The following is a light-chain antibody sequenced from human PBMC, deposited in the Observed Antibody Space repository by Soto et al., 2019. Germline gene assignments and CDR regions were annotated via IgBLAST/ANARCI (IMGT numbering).Light chain of an antibody. CDR2: DVG. Sequence: QSALTQPASVSGSPGQSFTISCTGSSSDVGGYNYVSWYQQHPGKAPKLMLYDVGSRPSGVSNRFSGSKSGNTASLTISGLQAEDEADYYCCSYTSSTTWVFGGGTKLTVL. CDR1: SSDVGGYNY. CDR3: CSYTSSTTWV. V-gene: IGLV2-14*03. J-gene: IGLJ3*02.